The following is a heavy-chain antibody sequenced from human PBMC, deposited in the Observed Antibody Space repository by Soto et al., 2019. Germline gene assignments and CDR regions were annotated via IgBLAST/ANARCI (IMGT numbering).Heavy chain of an antibody. V-gene: IGHV3-74*01. Sequence: GGSLRLSCAASGFTFSDYWMHWVRQAPGKGLVWVSRVNSDGRGTIYADSVKGRFTISRDNAKNSLYLQMNSLRDEDTAVYYCARVIMDVWGQGTTVTVSS. CDR2: VNSDGRGT. CDR1: GFTFSDYW. J-gene: IGHJ6*02. CDR3: ARVIMDV.